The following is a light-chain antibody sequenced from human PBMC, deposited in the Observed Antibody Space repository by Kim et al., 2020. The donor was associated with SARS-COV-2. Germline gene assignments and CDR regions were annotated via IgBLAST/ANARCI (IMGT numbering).Light chain of an antibody. CDR1: NSNDGKNF. CDR2: MNH. CDR3: ASWEDSLSGQV. Sequence: GQKVNSVCCGENSNDGKNFVHLYQYLQGAGHTLVIYMNHERPSGAPDRFSVSESGTSTSLVISGVRPGDGGEYYCASWEDSLSGQVFGGGTQLTVL. J-gene: IGLJ3*02. V-gene: IGLV1-47*01.